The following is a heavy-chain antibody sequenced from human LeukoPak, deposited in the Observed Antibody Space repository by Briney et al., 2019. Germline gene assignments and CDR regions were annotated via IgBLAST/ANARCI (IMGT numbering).Heavy chain of an antibody. J-gene: IGHJ3*02. D-gene: IGHD4-23*01. V-gene: IGHV3-74*01. Sequence: GGSLRLSCAASGLTFSRYWMHWVRQAPGKGLEWVSRIKSDGSSTSYADSVKGRFTISRDNAKNTLYLQMNSLRAEDTAVYYCASRGVVTGAFDIWGQGTMVTVSS. CDR3: ASRGVVTGAFDI. CDR2: IKSDGSST. CDR1: GLTFSRYW.